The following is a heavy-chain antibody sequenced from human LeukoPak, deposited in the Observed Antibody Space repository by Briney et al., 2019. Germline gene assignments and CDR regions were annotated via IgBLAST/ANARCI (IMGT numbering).Heavy chain of an antibody. J-gene: IGHJ3*01. CDR1: GGSISSTSYY. V-gene: IGHV4-39*01. CDR3: AKAGVRYFDSSGLYAFDF. D-gene: IGHD3-22*01. CDR2: IYESGST. Sequence: SETLSLTCAVSGGSISSTSYYWAWIRQPPGMGLEWIGTIYESGSTYHNPSLKSRVTLSVDTSRNQFSVRLSSVDAADTAVYYCAKAGVRYFDSSGLYAFDFWGQGTTVTVSS.